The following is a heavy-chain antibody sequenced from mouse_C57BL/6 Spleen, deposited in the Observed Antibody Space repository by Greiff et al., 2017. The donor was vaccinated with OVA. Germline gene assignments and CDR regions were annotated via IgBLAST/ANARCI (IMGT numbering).Heavy chain of an antibody. CDR2: INPSSGYT. CDR1: GYTFTSYW. V-gene: IGHV1-7*01. Sequence: QVQLQQSGAELAKPGASVKLSCKASGYTFTSYWMHWVKQRPGQGLEWIGYINPSSGYTKYNQKFKDKATLTADKSSSTAYMQLSSLTYEDSAVYDCAREYYGSSYGDGFAYWGQGTLVTVSA. D-gene: IGHD1-1*01. J-gene: IGHJ3*01. CDR3: AREYYGSSYGDGFAY.